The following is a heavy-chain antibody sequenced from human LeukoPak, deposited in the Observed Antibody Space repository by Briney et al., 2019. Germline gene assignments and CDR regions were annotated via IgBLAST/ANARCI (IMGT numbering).Heavy chain of an antibody. V-gene: IGHV1-69*13. CDR3: ARLSLYSGYDEDY. CDR1: GGTFSSYA. CDR2: IIHIFGTA. Sequence: SVKVSCKASGGTFSSYAISWVRQAPGQGLEWMGGIIHIFGTANYAQKFQGRVTITADESTSTAYMELSSLRSEDTAVYYCARLSLYSGYDEDYWGQGTLVTVSS. J-gene: IGHJ4*02. D-gene: IGHD5-12*01.